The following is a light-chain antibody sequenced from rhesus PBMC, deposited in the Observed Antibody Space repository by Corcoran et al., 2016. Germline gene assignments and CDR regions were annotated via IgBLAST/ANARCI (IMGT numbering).Light chain of an antibody. J-gene: IGKJ3*01. CDR2: KAS. Sequence: DIQMTQSPSSLSASVGDRVTITCRASENVNNYLNLYQQKPGKAPKLLIYKASTLQIGVPSRFSCSGSGTEYACTISSLQPEDVATYYCQHGYSTPFTFGPGTKLDIK. CDR1: ENVNNY. V-gene: IGKV1-74*01. CDR3: QHGYSTPFT.